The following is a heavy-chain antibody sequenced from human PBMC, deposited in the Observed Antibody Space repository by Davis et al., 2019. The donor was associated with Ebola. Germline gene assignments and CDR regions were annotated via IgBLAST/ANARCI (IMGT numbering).Heavy chain of an antibody. D-gene: IGHD6-6*01. CDR1: GFTFTGFW. J-gene: IGHJ4*02. V-gene: IGHV3-7*01. CDR3: ARRSSQALD. Sequence: GESLKISCAASGFTFTGFWMSWVHQAPGKGREGVANINQDGGLKYYVNSVRDRFIISRDNAKNSLYLQMHSLRAEDTAVYYCARRSSQALDWGQGTLVTVSS. CDR2: INQDGGLK.